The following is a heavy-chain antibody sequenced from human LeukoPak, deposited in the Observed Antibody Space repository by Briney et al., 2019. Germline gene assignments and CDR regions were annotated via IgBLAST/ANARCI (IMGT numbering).Heavy chain of an antibody. CDR3: ARMSTGYYDDY. CDR1: GFTFSTFG. CDR2: VSSSRNTI. J-gene: IGHJ4*02. V-gene: IGHV3-48*01. D-gene: IGHD3-9*01. Sequence: PGGSLRLSCVASGFTFSTFGMNWVRQAPGKGLEWVSYVSSSRNTIYYADSVKGGFTISRDDAKSSLYLQMNSLRAEDTALYYCARMSTGYYDDYWGQGTLVAVSS.